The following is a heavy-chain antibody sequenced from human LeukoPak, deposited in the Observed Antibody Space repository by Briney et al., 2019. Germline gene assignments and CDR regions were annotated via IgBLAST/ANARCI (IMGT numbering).Heavy chain of an antibody. CDR3: ARVGTSIDTDRDY. V-gene: IGHV3-21*01. J-gene: IGHJ4*02. CDR2: ISSSSSYI. CDR1: GFTFSSYS. D-gene: IGHD5-18*01. Sequence: PGGSLRLSCAASGFTFSSYSMNWVRQAPGKGLEWVSSISSSSSYIYYADSVKGRFTISRDNAKNSLYLQMNSLRAEDTAVYYCARVGTSIDTDRDYWGQGTLVTVSS.